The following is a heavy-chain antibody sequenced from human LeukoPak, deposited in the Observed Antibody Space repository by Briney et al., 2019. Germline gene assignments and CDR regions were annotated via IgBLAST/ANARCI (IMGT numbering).Heavy chain of an antibody. CDR3: AKLSGAAKDYPFDS. D-gene: IGHD3-16*01. J-gene: IGHJ4*02. CDR1: GFTFSSYA. V-gene: IGHV3-23*01. Sequence: GGSLRLSCAASGFTFSSYAMSWVRQAPGKGLEWVSAISGSGGSTYYADSVKGRFTISGDNSKNTLYLQMNSLRAEDTAGYYCAKLSGAAKDYPFDSWAQEPLVPAPS. CDR2: ISGSGGST.